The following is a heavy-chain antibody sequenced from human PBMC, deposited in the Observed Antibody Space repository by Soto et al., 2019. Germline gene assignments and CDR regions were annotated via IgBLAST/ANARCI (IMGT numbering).Heavy chain of an antibody. CDR1: GGSISSSSYY. D-gene: IGHD6-6*01. V-gene: IGHV4-39*01. CDR3: ARLRGHASIAARFDY. J-gene: IGHJ4*02. CDR2: IYYSGST. Sequence: SETLSLTCTVSGGSISSSSYYWGWIRQPPGKGLEWIGSIYYSGSTYYNPSLKSRVTISVDTSKNQFSLKLSSVTAADTAVYYCARLRGHASIAARFDYWGQGTLVTVSS.